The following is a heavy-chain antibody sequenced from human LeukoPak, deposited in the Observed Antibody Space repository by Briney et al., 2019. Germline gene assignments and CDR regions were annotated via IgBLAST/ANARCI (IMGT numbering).Heavy chain of an antibody. V-gene: IGHV1-8*01. D-gene: IGHD3-9*01. CDR1: GYTFTSSN. J-gene: IGHJ2*01. Sequence: ASVKVSCKASGYTFTSSNINWVRQATGQGLEWMGWMNPNSGDSGFAVKFQGRVTMTRNTSISTAYMELSSLTPEDTAVYYCARIKFDYDTVTGYYSNWYFDLWGRGTLVTVSA. CDR3: ARIKFDYDTVTGYYSNWYFDL. CDR2: MNPNSGDS.